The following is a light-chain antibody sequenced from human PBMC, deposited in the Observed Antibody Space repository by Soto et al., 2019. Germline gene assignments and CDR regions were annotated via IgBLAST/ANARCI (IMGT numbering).Light chain of an antibody. V-gene: IGKV1-39*01. Sequence: DIQMTQSPSSLSAAVGDSVTITCRASQSVSSYLNWYQQKPGKAPRLMIYAASTLQRGVPSRFSGSGSGTDFTLTISSLQPEDFATYSCQQGYSTPITFGQGTRLEIK. J-gene: IGKJ5*01. CDR1: QSVSSY. CDR3: QQGYSTPIT. CDR2: AAS.